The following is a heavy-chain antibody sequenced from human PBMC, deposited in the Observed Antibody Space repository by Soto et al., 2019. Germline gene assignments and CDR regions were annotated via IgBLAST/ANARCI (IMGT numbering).Heavy chain of an antibody. Sequence: LRLSCAASGFTFSSYAMHWVRQAPGKGLEWVAVISYDGSNNYYADSVKGRFTISRDNSKNTLYLQMNSLRAEDTAVYYCARDFGSLGATIDYWGQGTLVTVSS. V-gene: IGHV3-30-3*01. CDR2: ISYDGSNN. J-gene: IGHJ4*02. CDR1: GFTFSSYA. D-gene: IGHD1-26*01. CDR3: ARDFGSLGATIDY.